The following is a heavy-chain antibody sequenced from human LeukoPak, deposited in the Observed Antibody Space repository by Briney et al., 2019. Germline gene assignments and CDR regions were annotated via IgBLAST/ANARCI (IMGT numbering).Heavy chain of an antibody. CDR1: GGTFSSYA. Sequence: SVKVSCKASGGTFSSYAISWVRQAPGQGLEWMGGIIPIFGTANYAKKFQGRVTITTDESTSTAYMELSSLRSEDTAVYYCARGHCSSTSCYSYYYYYMDVWGKGTTVTVSS. V-gene: IGHV1-69*05. CDR3: ARGHCSSTSCYSYYYYYMDV. D-gene: IGHD2-2*02. J-gene: IGHJ6*03. CDR2: IIPIFGTA.